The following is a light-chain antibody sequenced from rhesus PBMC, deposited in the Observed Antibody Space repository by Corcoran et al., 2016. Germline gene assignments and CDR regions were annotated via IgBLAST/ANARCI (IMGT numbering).Light chain of an antibody. CDR2: KAS. CDR1: ENVNND. CDR3: QHTSGTPSS. J-gene: IGKJ2*01. V-gene: IGKV1-74*01. Sequence: DIQMTQSPSSLAESVGDRVTITCWDRENVNNDLKWYQQKPGKAPKPLSYKASPLQSGVPSRFSGSGSGTVYPFPLSSLHADYFASSYYQHTSGTPSSFRPGTKVEIK.